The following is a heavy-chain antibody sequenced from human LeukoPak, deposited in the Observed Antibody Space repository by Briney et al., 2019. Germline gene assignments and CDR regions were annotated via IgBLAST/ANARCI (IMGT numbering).Heavy chain of an antibody. Sequence: SSETLSLTCSVSGGSISSYYWSWFRQPPGKGLEWIGYIYYSGSAYYHPSLNSRVPISVDMSKNQFSLRLNSATAADTAVYYCARVHRDGYSYFYHCFDYWGQGTLVTVS. V-gene: IGHV4-59*08. J-gene: IGHJ4*02. CDR3: ARVHRDGYSYFYHCFDY. CDR1: GGSISSYY. CDR2: IYYSGSA. D-gene: IGHD5-24*01.